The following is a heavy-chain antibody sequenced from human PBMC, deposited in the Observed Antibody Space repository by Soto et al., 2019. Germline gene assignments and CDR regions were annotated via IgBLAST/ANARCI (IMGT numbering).Heavy chain of an antibody. J-gene: IGHJ4*02. CDR3: TGNYDLLLAY. V-gene: IGHV3-73*01. CDR2: IRSKANSYAT. CDR1: GFTFSGSA. D-gene: IGHD1-7*01. Sequence: PGGSLRLSCAASGFTFSGSAMHWVRQASGKGLEWVGRIRSKANSYATTYAEPVKGRFTISRDDSKNTAYLQMNSLKTEDTAMYYCTGNYDLLLAYWGQGTLVTVSS.